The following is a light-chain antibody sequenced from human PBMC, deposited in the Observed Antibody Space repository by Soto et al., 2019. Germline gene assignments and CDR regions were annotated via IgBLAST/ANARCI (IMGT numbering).Light chain of an antibody. CDR3: QQYNNWPPA. Sequence: EIVMTQSPATLSVSPWERATLSCRASQSVSSNLAWYQQKPGQAPRLLIYDASSRATGIPDRFSGGGSGTEFTLTISSLQSEDFAVYYCQQYNNWPPAFGQGTKVDIK. V-gene: IGKV3D-15*01. CDR2: DAS. CDR1: QSVSSN. J-gene: IGKJ1*01.